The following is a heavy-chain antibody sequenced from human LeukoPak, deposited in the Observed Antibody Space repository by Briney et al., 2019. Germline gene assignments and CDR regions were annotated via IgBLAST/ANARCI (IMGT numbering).Heavy chain of an antibody. CDR1: GGSISSHC. V-gene: IGHV4-59*11. CDR3: ARDRVGDFWSGYYHNWFDP. CDR2: IYYSGST. D-gene: IGHD3-3*01. Sequence: SETLSLTCTVSGGSISSHCWSWIRQPPGKGLEWIGYIYYSGSTNYNPSLKSRVTISVDTSKNQFSLKLSSVTAADTAVYYCARDRVGDFWSGYYHNWFDPWGQGTLVTVSS. J-gene: IGHJ5*02.